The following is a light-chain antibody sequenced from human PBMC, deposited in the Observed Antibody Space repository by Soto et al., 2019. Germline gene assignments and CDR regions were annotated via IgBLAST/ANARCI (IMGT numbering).Light chain of an antibody. Sequence: EIVLTQSPGTLSLSPGERATLSCRASQSVSSSYLAWYQQKPGQAPRLLIYGASSRATGIPDRFSGSGSGTDFTLTSSRLEPEDFAGYYCQQYGSSPPSFTFGPGTKVDIK. J-gene: IGKJ3*01. CDR3: QQYGSSPPSFT. CDR2: GAS. V-gene: IGKV3-20*01. CDR1: QSVSSSY.